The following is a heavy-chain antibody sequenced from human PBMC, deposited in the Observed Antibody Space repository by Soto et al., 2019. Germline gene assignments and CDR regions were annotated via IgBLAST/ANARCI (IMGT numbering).Heavy chain of an antibody. V-gene: IGHV3-30-3*01. Sequence: GGSLRLSCAASGFTFSSYAMHWVRQAPGKGLEWVAVISYDGSNKYYADSVKGRFTISRDNSKNTLYLQMNSLRAEDTAVYYCARSTGYCSSTSCYQDYWGQGTLVTVSS. CDR1: GFTFSSYA. J-gene: IGHJ4*02. D-gene: IGHD2-2*01. CDR2: ISYDGSNK. CDR3: ARSTGYCSSTSCYQDY.